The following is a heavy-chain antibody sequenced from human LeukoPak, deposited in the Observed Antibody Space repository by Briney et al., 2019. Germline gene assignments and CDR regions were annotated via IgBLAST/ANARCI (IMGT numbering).Heavy chain of an antibody. V-gene: IGHV4-61*02. Sequence: SETLSLTCTVSGGSISSGSYYWSWIRQPAGKGLEWIGRIDTSGSTNYNPSLKSRVTISVDASKNQFSLKLSSVTAADTAVYYCVRDRIYDFWSGSTLGAFDIWGQGTMVTVSS. CDR3: VRDRIYDFWSGSTLGAFDI. D-gene: IGHD3-3*01. J-gene: IGHJ3*02. CDR2: IDTSGST. CDR1: GGSISSGSYY.